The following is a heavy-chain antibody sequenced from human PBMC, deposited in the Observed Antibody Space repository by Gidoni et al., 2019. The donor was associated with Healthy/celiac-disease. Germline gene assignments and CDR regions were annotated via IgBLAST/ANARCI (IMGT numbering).Heavy chain of an antibody. J-gene: IGHJ4*02. CDR3: AKAATVVKRYYFDY. CDR2: IIGSGGST. V-gene: IGHV3-23*01. Sequence: EVQLLASGGGLVQPGGSLRLSCAASGFTFSSYAMSGVRQAPGKGLEWVSAIIGSGGSTSYADSVKGRFTISRDNSKNTRYLQMNSLRAEDTAVYYCAKAATVVKRYYFDYWGQGTLVTVSS. D-gene: IGHD4-17*01. CDR1: GFTFSSYA.